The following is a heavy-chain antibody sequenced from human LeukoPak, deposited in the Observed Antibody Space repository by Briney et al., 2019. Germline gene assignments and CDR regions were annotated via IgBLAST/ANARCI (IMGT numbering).Heavy chain of an antibody. J-gene: IGHJ6*02. V-gene: IGHV3-64*04. CDR2: ISRNGDTT. CDR3: ASDPDRNGSGSYYSGPYGMDV. Sequence: PGGSLRLSCSASGFTFSTFPMHWVRQAPGKGLEYFSAISRNGDTTYYADSVKGRFTISRDNSKNTLYLQMNSLRDEDTAVYYCASDPDRNGSGSYYSGPYGMDVWGQGTTVTVSS. D-gene: IGHD3-10*01. CDR1: GFTFSTFP.